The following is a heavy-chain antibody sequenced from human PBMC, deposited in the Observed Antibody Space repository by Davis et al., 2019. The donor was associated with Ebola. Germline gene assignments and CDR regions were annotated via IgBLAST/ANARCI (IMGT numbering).Heavy chain of an antibody. CDR2: IDWDDDK. D-gene: IGHD2-2*01. V-gene: IGHV2-70*11. Sequence: SGPTLVKPTQTLTLTCTFSVFSLSTSGMCVSWIRQPPGKALEWLARIDWDDDKYYSTSLKTRLTIPKDTSKNQVVLTMTNMDPVDTATYYCARMVVPAAKGSLGGYYYGMDVWGQGTTVTVSS. CDR1: VFSLSTSGMC. CDR3: ARMVVPAAKGSLGGYYYGMDV. J-gene: IGHJ6*02.